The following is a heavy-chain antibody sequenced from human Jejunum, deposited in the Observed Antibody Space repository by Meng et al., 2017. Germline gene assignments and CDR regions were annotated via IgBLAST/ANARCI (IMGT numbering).Heavy chain of an antibody. CDR3: ARDFRYGGSYYGFDY. J-gene: IGHJ4*02. CDR1: GFIFSTYE. D-gene: IGHD1-26*01. Sequence: GGSLRLSCPASGFIFSTYELNWVRQAPGKGLEWVSYISSSGSTIHYAESVKGRFTISRDNAKNSLYLQMNSLRAEDTAVYYCARDFRYGGSYYGFDYWGQGTLVTVSS. CDR2: ISSSGSTI. V-gene: IGHV3-48*03.